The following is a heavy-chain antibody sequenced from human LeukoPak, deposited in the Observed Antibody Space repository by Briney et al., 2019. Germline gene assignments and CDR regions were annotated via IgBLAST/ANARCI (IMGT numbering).Heavy chain of an antibody. CDR1: GGSISSYY. Sequence: PSETLSLTCTVSGGSISSYYWNWIRQPPGKGLEWIGYIYYSGSTNYNPSLKSRVTISVDTSKNQFSLKLSSVTAADTAVYYCARADYGGNSAAFNIWGQGTMVTVSS. J-gene: IGHJ3*02. D-gene: IGHD4-23*01. CDR3: ARADYGGNSAAFNI. V-gene: IGHV4-59*01. CDR2: IYYSGST.